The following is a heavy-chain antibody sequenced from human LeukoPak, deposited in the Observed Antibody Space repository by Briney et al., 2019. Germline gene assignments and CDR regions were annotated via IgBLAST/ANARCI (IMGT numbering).Heavy chain of an antibody. D-gene: IGHD2-15*01. CDR2: IRYDGSNK. J-gene: IGHJ4*02. Sequence: GGSLRLSCAASGFTFSSYGMHWVRQAPGKGLEWVAFIRYDGSNKYYADSVKGRFTISRDNSKNTLYLQMNSLRAEDTAVYYCAKQYCSGGSCYSGDYFDYWGQGTLVTVSS. CDR1: GFTFSSYG. V-gene: IGHV3-30*02. CDR3: AKQYCSGGSCYSGDYFDY.